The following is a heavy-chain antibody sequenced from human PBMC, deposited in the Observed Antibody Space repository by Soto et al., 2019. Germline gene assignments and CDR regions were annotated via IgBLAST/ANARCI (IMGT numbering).Heavy chain of an antibody. D-gene: IGHD3-10*01. CDR2: IYYLGNT. Sequence: PSETLSLTCTVSGDSITNNNFYWGWVRQPPGKGLDWIGNIYYLGNTFYNPSLRSRVTISADTSKNQFSLKLSSVTAADTAVYYCARSGSPHAYFDYWGHGARVTVSP. CDR3: ARSGSPHAYFDY. V-gene: IGHV4-39*01. CDR1: GDSITNNNFY. J-gene: IGHJ4*01.